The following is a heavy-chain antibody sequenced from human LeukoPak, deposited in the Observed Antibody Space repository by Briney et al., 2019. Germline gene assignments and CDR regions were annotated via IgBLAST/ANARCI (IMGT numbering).Heavy chain of an antibody. CDR3: AKDDGNYKFFDY. CDR2: INQDGSQK. D-gene: IGHD4-11*01. Sequence: GGSLRLSCAASGFTFSSYAMHWVRQAPGKGPEWMANINQDGSQKNYVDSVKGRFTISRDNAKNSLYLQMNSLRAEDTALYYCAKDDGNYKFFDYWGQGTLVTVSS. J-gene: IGHJ4*02. V-gene: IGHV3-7*03. CDR1: GFTFSSYA.